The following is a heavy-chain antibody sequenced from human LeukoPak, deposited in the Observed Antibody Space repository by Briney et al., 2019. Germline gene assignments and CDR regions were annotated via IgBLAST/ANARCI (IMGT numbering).Heavy chain of an antibody. CDR2: IKQDGSEK. J-gene: IGHJ3*02. V-gene: IGHV3-7*01. Sequence: PGGSLRLSCAASGFTFSSYWMSWVRQAPGKGLEWVANIKQDGSEKYYVDSVKGRFTISRDNAKNSLYLQMNSLRAEDTAVYYCAGGDYGDYFGASDAFDIWGQGTMVTVSS. CDR1: GFTFSSYW. CDR3: AGGDYGDYFGASDAFDI. D-gene: IGHD4-17*01.